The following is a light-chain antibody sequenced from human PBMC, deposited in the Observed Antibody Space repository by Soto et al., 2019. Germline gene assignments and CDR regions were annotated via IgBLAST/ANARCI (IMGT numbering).Light chain of an antibody. V-gene: IGKV3-15*01. J-gene: IGKJ1*01. Sequence: EIVMTQSAATLTESPGDRVTLSCRASQGPRSNLAWYQQKPGQAPRLLIFGASTRAAGIPARFSGSGSGTEFTLTISGLQSDDFATYYCQQYNDYSATFGQGTKVDI. CDR2: GAS. CDR3: QQYNDYSAT. CDR1: QGPRSN.